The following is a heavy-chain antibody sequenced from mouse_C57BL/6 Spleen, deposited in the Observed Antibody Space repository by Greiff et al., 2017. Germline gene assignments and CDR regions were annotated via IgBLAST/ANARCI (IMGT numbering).Heavy chain of an antibody. J-gene: IGHJ1*03. CDR1: GYSFTDYN. D-gene: IGHD2-14*01. V-gene: IGHV1-39*01. CDR2: INPNYGTT. Sequence: EVQLQQSGPELVKPGASVKISCKASGYSFTDYNMNWVKQSHGKSLEWIGVINPNYGTTSYNQKFKGKATLTVDQSSSTAYMQLNSLTSEDSAVXDCARRGNRPCDCPWYFDVWGTGTTVTVSS. CDR3: ARRGNRPCDCPWYFDV.